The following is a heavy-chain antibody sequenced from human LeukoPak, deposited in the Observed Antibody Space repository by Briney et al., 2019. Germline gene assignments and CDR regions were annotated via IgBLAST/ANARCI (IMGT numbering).Heavy chain of an antibody. CDR2: IFYSGTT. V-gene: IGHV4-39*01. Sequence: SSETLSLTCTVSGGSISGSIYYWAWIRQPPGKRLEWIGSIFYSGTTYYNPSLKSRVTISVDTSKNQFSLNLKSVTDADTAQYYCARILNGGASCYKYWGQGTLVTVSS. CDR3: ARILNGGASCYKY. J-gene: IGHJ4*02. D-gene: IGHD2-15*01. CDR1: GGSISGSIYY.